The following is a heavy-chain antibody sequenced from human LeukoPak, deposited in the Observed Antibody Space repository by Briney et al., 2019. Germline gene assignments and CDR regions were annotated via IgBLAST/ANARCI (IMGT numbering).Heavy chain of an antibody. J-gene: IGHJ5*02. CDR1: GYTFTSYA. CDR3: ARDRPPHSIAVAGTNWFDP. Sequence: ASVKVSCKASGYTFTSYAMHWVRQAPGQRLEWMGWINAGNGNTKYSQKFQGRVTITRDTSASTAYMELSSLRSEDTAVYYCARDRPPHSIAVAGTNWFDPWGQGTLVTVSS. CDR2: INAGNGNT. V-gene: IGHV1-3*01. D-gene: IGHD6-19*01.